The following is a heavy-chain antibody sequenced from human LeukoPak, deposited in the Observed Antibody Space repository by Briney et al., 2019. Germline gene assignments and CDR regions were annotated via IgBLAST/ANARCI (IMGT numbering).Heavy chain of an antibody. D-gene: IGHD3-9*01. CDR3: CSRRGLLRYFDWLEY. J-gene: IGHJ4*02. Sequence: GGSLRLSCAASGFTFSDYYMSWIRQAPGKGLEWVSYISSSGSTIYYADSVKGRFTISRDNAKNSLYLQMNSLRAEDTAVYYCCSRRGLLRYFDWLEYWGQGTLVTVSS. CDR2: ISSSGSTI. V-gene: IGHV3-11*04. CDR1: GFTFSDYY.